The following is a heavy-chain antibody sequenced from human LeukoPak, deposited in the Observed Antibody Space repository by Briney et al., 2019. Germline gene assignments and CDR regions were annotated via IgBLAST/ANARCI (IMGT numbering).Heavy chain of an antibody. V-gene: IGHV3-23*01. CDR3: AAGYSSGWYVRYFDY. D-gene: IGHD6-19*01. CDR1: GFTFSSYA. Sequence: PGGSLRLSCAASGFTFSSYAMSWVRQAPGKGLEWVSAISGSGGNTYYADSVKGRFTISRDNSKDTLYLQMNSLRAEDTAVYYCAAGYSSGWYVRYFDYWGQGTLVTVSS. J-gene: IGHJ4*02. CDR2: ISGSGGNT.